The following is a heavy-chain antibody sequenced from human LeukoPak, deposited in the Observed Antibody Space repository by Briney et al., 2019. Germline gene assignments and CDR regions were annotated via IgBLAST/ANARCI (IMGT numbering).Heavy chain of an antibody. D-gene: IGHD6-13*01. V-gene: IGHV5-51*01. CDR2: IYPGDSDT. CDR3: ASRPWGQQLVPIYFDY. J-gene: IGHJ4*02. CDR1: GFSFTNYW. Sequence: GESLKISCKGSGFSFTNYWIAWVRQMPGKGLEWMGIIYPGDSDTRYSPSFQGQVTISADKSISTAYLQWSSLRASDTAMYYCASRPWGQQLVPIYFDYWGQGTLVTVSS.